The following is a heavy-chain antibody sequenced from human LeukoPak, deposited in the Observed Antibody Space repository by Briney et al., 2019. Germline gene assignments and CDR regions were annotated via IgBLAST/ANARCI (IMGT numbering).Heavy chain of an antibody. V-gene: IGHV3-73*01. D-gene: IGHD5-18*01. CDR1: GFDFSGSA. J-gene: IGHJ4*02. Sequence: GGSLRLSCAASGFDFSGSAMHWVRQASGKGLEWVGRIRSKGNNYATAYAASVKGRFTISRDDSKNAAYLQMNSLKNEDTAVYYCSRNPQDTAMVGNDYWGQGTLVTVSS. CDR2: IRSKGNNYAT. CDR3: SRNPQDTAMVGNDY.